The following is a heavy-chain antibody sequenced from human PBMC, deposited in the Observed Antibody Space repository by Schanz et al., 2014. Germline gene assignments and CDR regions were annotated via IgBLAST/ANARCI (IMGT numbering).Heavy chain of an antibody. CDR2: IWYDENNK. J-gene: IGHJ4*02. CDR1: GFTFSSYG. CDR3: AKQIHYDILTVTRN. D-gene: IGHD3-9*01. Sequence: QAQLVESGGGVVQFGRSLRLSCVASGFTFSSYGMHWVRQAPGKGLEWVAVIWYDENNKYYADSVKGRFTISRDNSKNTLYLQMNSLRAEDTAVYYCAKQIHYDILTVTRNWGQGTLVTVSS. V-gene: IGHV3-33*06.